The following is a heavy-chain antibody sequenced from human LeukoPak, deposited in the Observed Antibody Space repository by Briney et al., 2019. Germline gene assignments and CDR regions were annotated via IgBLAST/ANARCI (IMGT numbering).Heavy chain of an antibody. CDR2: ISGSDGTT. Sequence: GGSLRLSCAASGFTFSNYAMSWVRQAPGKGLEWVSGISGSDGTTYYADSVKGRFTISRDNSKNTPYLQINGLRAEDTAVYYCARGFGEPLYMDVWGKGTTVTISS. J-gene: IGHJ6*03. CDR3: ARGFGEPLYMDV. V-gene: IGHV3-23*01. D-gene: IGHD3-10*01. CDR1: GFTFSNYA.